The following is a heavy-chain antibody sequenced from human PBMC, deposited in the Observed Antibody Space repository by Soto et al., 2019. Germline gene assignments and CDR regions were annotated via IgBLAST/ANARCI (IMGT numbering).Heavy chain of an antibody. D-gene: IGHD3-3*01. CDR1: GFTFRVFW. CDR3: ARGFWSGFY. J-gene: IGHJ4*02. V-gene: IGHV3-7*01. Sequence: EVQLVESGGGLVQPGGSRRLSCAASGFTFRVFWMIWVRQAPGKGLEWVANMKQDESEIYYVDSVKGRFTISRDKAKNSLYRQRSSLRAEDTAVYYGARGFWSGFYWGQGTLVIVSS. CDR2: MKQDESEI.